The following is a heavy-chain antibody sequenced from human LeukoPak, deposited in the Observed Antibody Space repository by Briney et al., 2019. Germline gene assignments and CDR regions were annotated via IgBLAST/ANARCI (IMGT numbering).Heavy chain of an antibody. CDR1: GFTFSSYS. D-gene: IGHD2-2*01. V-gene: IGHV3-21*01. CDR3: ARGDIVVVPAATDY. CDR2: ISSSSSYI. J-gene: IGHJ4*02. Sequence: GGSLRLSCAASGFTFSSYSMNWVRQAPGKGLEWVSSISSSSSYIYYADSVKGRFTISRDNAKNSLYLQMNSLGAEDTAVYYCARGDIVVVPAATDYWGQGTLVTVSS.